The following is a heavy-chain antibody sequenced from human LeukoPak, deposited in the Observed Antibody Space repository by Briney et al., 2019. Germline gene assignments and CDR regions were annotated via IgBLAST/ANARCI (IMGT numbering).Heavy chain of an antibody. Sequence: GGSLRLSCEASGFTFSTYAMSWVRQAPGKGLEWVSGISVSGGTTYYADSVKGRFTISRGNSKNTLYLQMNSLRADDTAVYYCARDSGTTVGYFDYWGQGTLVTVSS. CDR3: ARDSGTTVGYFDY. CDR1: GFTFSTYA. CDR2: ISVSGGTT. J-gene: IGHJ4*02. D-gene: IGHD4-23*01. V-gene: IGHV3-23*01.